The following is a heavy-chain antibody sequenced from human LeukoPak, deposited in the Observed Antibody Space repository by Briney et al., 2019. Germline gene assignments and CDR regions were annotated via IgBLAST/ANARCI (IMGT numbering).Heavy chain of an antibody. J-gene: IGHJ4*02. Sequence: GGSLRLSCAASGFTFSTYWMSWVRQAPGKGLEWVADIKPDGSEKYYVDSVKGRFTISRDNAKNSLYLQMNSLRAEDTAVYCCARGGGYYLHWGQGTLVTVSS. V-gene: IGHV3-7*01. CDR3: ARGGGYYLH. CDR1: GFTFSTYW. CDR2: IKPDGSEK. D-gene: IGHD3-10*02.